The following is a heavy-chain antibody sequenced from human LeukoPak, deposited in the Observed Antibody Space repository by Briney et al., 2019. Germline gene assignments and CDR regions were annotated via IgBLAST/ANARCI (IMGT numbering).Heavy chain of an antibody. Sequence: GGSLRLSCAASGFTFSSYAMSWVRQAPGEGLEWVSAISGSGGCTYYADSVKGRFTISRDNSKNTLYLQMNSLRAEDTAVYYCAKERYYYDSSGYEELVEYFQHWGQGTLVTVSS. J-gene: IGHJ1*01. V-gene: IGHV3-23*01. D-gene: IGHD3-22*01. CDR3: AKERYYYDSSGYEELVEYFQH. CDR1: GFTFSSYA. CDR2: ISGSGGCT.